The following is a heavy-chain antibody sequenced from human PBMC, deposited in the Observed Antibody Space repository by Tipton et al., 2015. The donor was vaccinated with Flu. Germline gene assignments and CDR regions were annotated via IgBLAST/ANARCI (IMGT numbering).Heavy chain of an antibody. J-gene: IGHJ4*02. CDR2: IYSSGSN. CDR1: GGSISSYY. Sequence: TLSLTCTVSGGSISSYYWSWIRQPAGKGLEWIGRIYSSGSNNYNPSLKSRVTMSVDTSKNQFSLSLSSVTAADTAIYYCARGSGSGTFVIFDYWGQGTLVAVSS. D-gene: IGHD3-10*01. CDR3: ARGSGSGTFVIFDY. V-gene: IGHV4-4*07.